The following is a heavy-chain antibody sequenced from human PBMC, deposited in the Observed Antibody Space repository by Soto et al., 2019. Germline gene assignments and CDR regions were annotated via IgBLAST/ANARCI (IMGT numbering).Heavy chain of an antibody. CDR2: INPNSGGT. CDR3: ARVAPIDYDILTGPFHY. CDR1: GYTFTGYY. Sequence: ASVKVSCKASGYTFTGYYMHWVRQAPGQGLEWMGWINPNSGGTNCAQKFQGRVTMTRDTSISTAYMELSRLRSDDTAVYYCARVAPIDYDILTGPFHYWGQGTLVTVSS. D-gene: IGHD3-9*01. J-gene: IGHJ4*02. V-gene: IGHV1-2*02.